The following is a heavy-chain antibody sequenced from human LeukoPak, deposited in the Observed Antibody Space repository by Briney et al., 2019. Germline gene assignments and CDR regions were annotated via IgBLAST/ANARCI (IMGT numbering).Heavy chain of an antibody. CDR3: AKAQGRQWLVPDF. CDR1: GFTFDDYG. V-gene: IGHV3-9*01. D-gene: IGHD6-19*01. Sequence: SGGSLRLSCATSGFTFDDYGFHWVRQAPGKGLEWVSGISWNSANRVYADSVRGRFTISRDNANNSVYLQMHSLGADDTALYYCAKAQGRQWLVPDFWGQGTLVTVSS. J-gene: IGHJ4*02. CDR2: ISWNSANR.